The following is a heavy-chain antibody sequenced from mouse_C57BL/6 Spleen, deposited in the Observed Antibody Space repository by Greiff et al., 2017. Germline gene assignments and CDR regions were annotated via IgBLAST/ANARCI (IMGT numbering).Heavy chain of an antibody. CDR2: IDPETGGT. V-gene: IGHV1-15*01. J-gene: IGHJ3*01. CDR1: GYTFTDYE. Sequence: VQLQQSGAELVRPGASVTLSCKASGYTFTDYEMHWVKQTPVHGLAWIGAIDPETGGTASNQKFKGKAILTADNSSSTAYMELRSLTSEDSAVYYCTRSADYGGYYEAYWGQGTLVTVSA. D-gene: IGHD2-3*01. CDR3: TRSADYGGYYEAY.